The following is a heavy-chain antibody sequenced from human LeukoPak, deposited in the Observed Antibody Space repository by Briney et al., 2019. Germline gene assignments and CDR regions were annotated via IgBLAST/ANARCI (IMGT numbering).Heavy chain of an antibody. CDR3: ARVTYYYDSSGYYSGGWFDP. J-gene: IGHJ5*02. Sequence: RRSLRLSCAASGFTFSSYGMHWVRQAPGKGLEWVAVIWYDGRNKYYADSVKGRFTIYRDNSKNTLYLQMNSLRAEDTAVYYCARVTYYYDSSGYYSGGWFDPWGQGTLVTVSS. V-gene: IGHV3-33*01. D-gene: IGHD3-22*01. CDR1: GFTFSSYG. CDR2: IWYDGRNK.